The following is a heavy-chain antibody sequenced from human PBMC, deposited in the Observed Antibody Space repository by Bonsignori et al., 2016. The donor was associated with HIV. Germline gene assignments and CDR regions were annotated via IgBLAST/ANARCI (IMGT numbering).Heavy chain of an antibody. J-gene: IGHJ4*02. D-gene: IGHD3-3*01. Sequence: VRQAPGKGLEWVSYISSSGSTIYYADSVKGRFTISRDNAKNSLYLQMNSLRAEDTAVYYCARGADFWNDWGQGTLVTVSS. CDR2: ISSSGSTI. CDR3: ARGADFWND. V-gene: IGHV3-48*03.